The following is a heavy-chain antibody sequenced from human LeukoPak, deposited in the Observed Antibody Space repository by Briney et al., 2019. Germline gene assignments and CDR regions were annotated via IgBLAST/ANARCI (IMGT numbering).Heavy chain of an antibody. D-gene: IGHD6-19*01. CDR1: ILPFSSYS. CDR2: ISSSSSYI. J-gene: IGHJ5*01. CDR3: ARQYSSGWYEGLDWFDA. V-gene: IGHV3-21*01. Sequence: GGSLRLSCAASILPFSSYSMKWVRQAPGKGLEWVSSISSSSSYIYYADSVKSRITISRDNAKNSLYLQRNSLRAEDTAVYYCARQYSSGWYEGLDWFDAWGQGTLVTVSS.